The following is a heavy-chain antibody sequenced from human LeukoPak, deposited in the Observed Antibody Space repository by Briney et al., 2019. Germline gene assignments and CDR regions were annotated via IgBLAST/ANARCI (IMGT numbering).Heavy chain of an antibody. CDR2: ISAYNGNT. V-gene: IGHV1-18*01. CDR1: GYTFTSYG. Sequence: ASVKVSCTASGYTFTSYGISWVRQAPGQGLEWMGWISAYNGNTNYAQKLQGRVTMTTDTSTSTAYMELRSLRSDDTAVYYCARQWEPHDTGDYWGQGTLVTVSS. D-gene: IGHD1-26*01. CDR3: ARQWEPHDTGDY. J-gene: IGHJ4*02.